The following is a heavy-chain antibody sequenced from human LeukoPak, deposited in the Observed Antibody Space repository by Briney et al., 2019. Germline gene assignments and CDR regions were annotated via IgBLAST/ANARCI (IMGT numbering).Heavy chain of an antibody. J-gene: IGHJ4*02. Sequence: PGGSLRLSCAASGFTFSSYWMSWVRQAPGKGLEWVANIKQDGSEKYYVDSVKGRFTISRDNAKNSLYLQMNSLRAEDTAVYYCARAPMGIAARPESFDYWGQGTLVTVSS. V-gene: IGHV3-7*01. D-gene: IGHD6-6*01. CDR2: IKQDGSEK. CDR1: GFTFSSYW. CDR3: ARAPMGIAARPESFDY.